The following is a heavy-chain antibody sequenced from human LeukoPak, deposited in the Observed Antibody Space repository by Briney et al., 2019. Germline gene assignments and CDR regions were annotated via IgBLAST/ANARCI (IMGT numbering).Heavy chain of an antibody. J-gene: IGHJ4*02. CDR2: ITNSGGST. V-gene: IGHV3-23*01. Sequence: GGSLRLSCAASGFTFSTYTLAWVRQAAGKGLEWVSSITNSGGSTYYADSVKGRFTISRDNSKNTLYLQMNSLRAEDTAVYYCASSETVAGTNYFDYWGQGTLVTVSS. CDR1: GFTFSTYT. CDR3: ASSETVAGTNYFDY. D-gene: IGHD6-19*01.